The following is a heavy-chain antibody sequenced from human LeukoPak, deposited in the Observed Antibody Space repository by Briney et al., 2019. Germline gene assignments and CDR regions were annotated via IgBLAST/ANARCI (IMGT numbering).Heavy chain of an antibody. Sequence: GRSLRLSCVASGFTFSAYAMHWVRRAPGKGLEWVAIISYDGNNEYYADSVKGRFSISRDNSKNTLYLQMNSLRPEDTAVYYCAMSWRINWADYWGQGTLVIVSS. CDR3: AMSWRINWADY. CDR1: GFTFSAYA. V-gene: IGHV3-30-3*01. J-gene: IGHJ4*02. CDR2: ISYDGNNE. D-gene: IGHD1-1*01.